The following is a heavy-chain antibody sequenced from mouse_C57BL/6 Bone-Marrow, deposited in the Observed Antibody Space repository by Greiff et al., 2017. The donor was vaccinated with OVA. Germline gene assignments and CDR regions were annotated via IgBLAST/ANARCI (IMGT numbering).Heavy chain of an antibody. Sequence: EVKVVESGGGLVKPGGSLKLSCAASGFTFSDYGMHWVRQAPEKGLEWVAYISSGSSTIYYADTVKGRFTISRDNAKNTLFLQMTSLRSEDTAMYYCARDTTVDWYFDVWGTGTTVTVSS. D-gene: IGHD1-1*01. CDR2: ISSGSSTI. CDR3: ARDTTVDWYFDV. J-gene: IGHJ1*03. CDR1: GFTFSDYG. V-gene: IGHV5-17*01.